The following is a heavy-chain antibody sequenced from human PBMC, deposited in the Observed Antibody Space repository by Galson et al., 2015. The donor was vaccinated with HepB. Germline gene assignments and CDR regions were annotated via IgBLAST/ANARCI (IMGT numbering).Heavy chain of an antibody. CDR3: ARVFWGWGWFDR. CDR2: ISSDGSRT. CDR1: GFTFNNFW. D-gene: IGHD7-27*01. J-gene: IGHJ5*02. V-gene: IGHV3-74*03. Sequence: SLRLSCAASGFTFNNFWMHWVRQAPGKGLVWVSRISSDGSRTAYADSVKGRFTISRDNATNTLFLQMNSLRAEDTAMYYCARVFWGWGWFDRWGQGSLVTVSS.